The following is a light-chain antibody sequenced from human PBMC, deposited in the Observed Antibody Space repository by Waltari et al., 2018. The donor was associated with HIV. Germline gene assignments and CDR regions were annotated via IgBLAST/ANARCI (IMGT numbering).Light chain of an antibody. CDR3: QKYKRALLT. J-gene: IGKJ5*01. CDR2: AAS. CDR1: QGISNF. Sequence: DIQMTQSPSSLSASVGDRVTNTCRASQGISNFLAWYQQKPGKVPRLLIYAASTLHSGVPSRFSGSGSGTDFTLTISSLQPEDVATYYCQKYKRALLTFGQGTRLEIK. V-gene: IGKV1-27*01.